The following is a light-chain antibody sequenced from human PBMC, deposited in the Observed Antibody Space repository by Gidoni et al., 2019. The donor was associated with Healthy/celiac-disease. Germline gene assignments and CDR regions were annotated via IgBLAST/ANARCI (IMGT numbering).Light chain of an antibody. V-gene: IGLV2-8*01. J-gene: IGLJ2*01. CDR1: SSDVGGYNS. Sequence: QSALTQPPSASGSPGQSVTISCTGTSSDVGGYNSVSWYQQHPGKAPKLMIYEVSKRPSGVPDRFSGSKSGNTASLTVSGLQAEDEADYYCSSYAGSNNLVFGAG. CDR2: EVS. CDR3: SSYAGSNNLV.